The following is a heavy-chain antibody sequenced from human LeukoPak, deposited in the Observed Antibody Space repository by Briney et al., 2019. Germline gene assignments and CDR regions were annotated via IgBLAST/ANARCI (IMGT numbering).Heavy chain of an antibody. CDR1: GFTVSSNY. D-gene: IGHD2-2*01. Sequence: GGFLRLSCAASGFTVSSNYMSWVRQAPGKGLEWVSVIYSGGTTYYADSVKGRFTISRDNSKNTLYLQMNSLGAEDTAVYYCARVDEVPAFWGQGTLVTVSS. J-gene: IGHJ4*02. V-gene: IGHV3-53*05. CDR2: IYSGGTT. CDR3: ARVDEVPAF.